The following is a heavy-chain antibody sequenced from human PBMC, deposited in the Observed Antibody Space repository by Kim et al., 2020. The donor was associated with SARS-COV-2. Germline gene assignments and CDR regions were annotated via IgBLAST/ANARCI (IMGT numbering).Heavy chain of an antibody. CDR3: ARATPMIVVVISDPLDN. Sequence: ASVKVSCKASGYTFTDYEMHWVRQAPGHGLEWMGRINPNTGVTKYAPKFQGRVTMTRDTSISTAYMELKSLRSDDTAVYYCARATPMIVVVISDPLDNWGQGTLVTVSS. CDR1: GYTFTDYE. V-gene: IGHV1-2*06. J-gene: IGHJ4*02. CDR2: INPNTGVT. D-gene: IGHD3-22*01.